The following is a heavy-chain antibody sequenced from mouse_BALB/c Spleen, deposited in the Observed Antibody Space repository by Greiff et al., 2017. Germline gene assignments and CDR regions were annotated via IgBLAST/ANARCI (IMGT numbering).Heavy chain of an antibody. CDR2: ISSGGGST. J-gene: IGHJ3*01. D-gene: IGHD2-10*02. CDR3: ARQYGNLFAY. Sequence: EVQVVESGGGLVKPGGSLKLSCAASGFAFSSYDMSWVRQTPEKRLEWVAYISSGGGSTYYPDTVKGRFTISRDNAKNTLYLQMSSLKSEDTAMYYCARQYGNLFAYWGQGTLVTVSA. CDR1: GFAFSSYD. V-gene: IGHV5-12-1*01.